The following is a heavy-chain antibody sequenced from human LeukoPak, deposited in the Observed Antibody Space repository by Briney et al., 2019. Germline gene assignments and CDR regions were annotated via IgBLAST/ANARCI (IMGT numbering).Heavy chain of an antibody. J-gene: IGHJ4*02. D-gene: IGHD3-22*01. CDR1: GYTFSNYG. Sequence: ASVKVSCKASGYTFSNYGIIWVRQAPGQGLEWMGWISGYNGNTNFAQKLQGRVSMTTDTSTYTSDMELRSLRSDDTAVYYCARSLGDSSGYYPLPFDYWGQGTLVIVSS. V-gene: IGHV1-18*01. CDR2: ISGYNGNT. CDR3: ARSLGDSSGYYPLPFDY.